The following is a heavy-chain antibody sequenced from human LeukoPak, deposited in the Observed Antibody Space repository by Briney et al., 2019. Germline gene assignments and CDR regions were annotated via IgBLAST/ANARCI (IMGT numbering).Heavy chain of an antibody. Sequence: ASVTVSCKASGYTFTSYDMHWVRQAPGQGLEWMGIITPSGGSTTYAQKFQGRITMTRDTSTRTIYMELSSLRSEDTAVYYCAREGYCSGGSCYFVDHWGQGTLVTVSS. D-gene: IGHD2-15*01. V-gene: IGHV1-46*01. CDR2: ITPSGGST. J-gene: IGHJ4*02. CDR3: AREGYCSGGSCYFVDH. CDR1: GYTFTSYD.